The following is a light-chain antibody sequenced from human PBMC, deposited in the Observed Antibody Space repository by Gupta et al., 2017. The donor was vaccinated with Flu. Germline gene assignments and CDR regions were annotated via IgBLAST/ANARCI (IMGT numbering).Light chain of an antibody. V-gene: IGLV4-69*01. CDR2: IYNDCSH. CDR3: QTSGAHVV. J-gene: IGLJ2*01. Sequence: LKLTCTRRSGHTNDSVAWQKHQPRKGPRFFMKIYNDCSHTKGDGIPDRCSACSSGAERNLTIARRKAEDEADDYWQTSGAHVVFGGGTKVTVL. CDR1: SGHTNDS.